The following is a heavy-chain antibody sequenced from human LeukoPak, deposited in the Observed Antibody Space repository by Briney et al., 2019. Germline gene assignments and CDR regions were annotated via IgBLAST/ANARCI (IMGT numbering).Heavy chain of an antibody. CDR3: ARATTGYYGSGSYLGNWFDP. Sequence: ASVKVSCKASGYTFTSYGISWVRQAPGQGLEWMGWISAYNGNTNYAQKLQGRVTMTTDTSTSTAYMELRSLRSDDTAVYYCARATTGYYGSGSYLGNWFDPWGQGTLVTVSS. D-gene: IGHD3-10*01. CDR1: GYTFTSYG. J-gene: IGHJ5*02. CDR2: ISAYNGNT. V-gene: IGHV1-18*01.